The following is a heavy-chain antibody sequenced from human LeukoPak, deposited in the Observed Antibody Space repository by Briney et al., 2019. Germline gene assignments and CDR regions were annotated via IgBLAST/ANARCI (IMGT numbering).Heavy chain of an antibody. CDR2: INPNSGGT. CDR3: ARTKPPCTSCLLLDY. CDR1: GYTFTGYY. Sequence: GASVKVSCKASGYTFTGYYIHWLRQAPGQGLEWMGWINPNSGGTNYAPKFQGLVTMSGDTSITTAYMELNRLISDDTAVYYCARTKPPCTSCLLLDYWGQGTLVTVSS. D-gene: IGHD2-2*01. J-gene: IGHJ4*02. V-gene: IGHV1-2*02.